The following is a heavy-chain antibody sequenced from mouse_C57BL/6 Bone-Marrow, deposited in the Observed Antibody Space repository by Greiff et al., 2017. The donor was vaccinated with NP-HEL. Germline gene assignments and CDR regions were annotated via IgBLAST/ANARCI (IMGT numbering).Heavy chain of an antibody. CDR2: ISYDGSN. V-gene: IGHV3-6*01. J-gene: IGHJ3*01. D-gene: IGHD2-5*01. CDR1: GYSITSGYY. CDR3: TRRYNNYGFAY. Sequence: EVQLQESGPGLVKPSQSLSLTCSVTGYSITSGYYWNWIRQFPGNKLEWMGYISYDGSNNYHPSLKNRIPITRDTSKNQFFLKLNAVTTEDTATYYCTRRYNNYGFAYWGQGTLVTVSA.